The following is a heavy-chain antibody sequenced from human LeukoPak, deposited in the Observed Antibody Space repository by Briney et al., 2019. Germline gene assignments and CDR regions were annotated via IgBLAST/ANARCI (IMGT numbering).Heavy chain of an antibody. Sequence: ASVKVSCKASGYTFTGYYMHWVRQAPGQGLEWMGWINPNSGGTNYAQKFQGWVTMTRDTSISTAYMELSRLRSDDTAVYYCARSGYDSSGYYEAFDIWGQGTMVTVSS. CDR2: INPNSGGT. CDR3: ARSGYDSSGYYEAFDI. D-gene: IGHD3-22*01. CDR1: GYTFTGYY. V-gene: IGHV1-2*04. J-gene: IGHJ3*02.